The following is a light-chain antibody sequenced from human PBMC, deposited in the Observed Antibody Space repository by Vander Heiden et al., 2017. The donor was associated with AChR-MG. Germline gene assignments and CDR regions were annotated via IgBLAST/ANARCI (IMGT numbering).Light chain of an antibody. CDR3: SSYTSSSTYV. Sequence: QSALTQPPSVSGSPGQSVTIPCTGTSSDVGGYNRGCWYQQPPGTAPELMIYEVRKRPSGVPDRFSGSKSGNTASLTICGLQAEDEADYYCSSYTSSSTYVFGTGTKVTVL. V-gene: IGLV2-18*02. J-gene: IGLJ1*01. CDR2: EVR. CDR1: SSDVGGYNR.